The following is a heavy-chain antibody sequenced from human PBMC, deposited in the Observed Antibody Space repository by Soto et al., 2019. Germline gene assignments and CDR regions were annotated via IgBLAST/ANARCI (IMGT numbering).Heavy chain of an antibody. CDR2: IASHDGST. CDR1: GYTFTSYG. J-gene: IGHJ4*02. Sequence: ASVKVSCKASGYTFTSYGLNWVRRAPGQGLEWMGRIASHDGSTVSAQSFQGRLTLTRDTFTNTAYLELGALTSDDTGLYFCWRNDGDDSTNFWGQGTLVTSPQ. V-gene: IGHV1-18*04. D-gene: IGHD3-22*01. CDR3: WRNDGDDSTNF.